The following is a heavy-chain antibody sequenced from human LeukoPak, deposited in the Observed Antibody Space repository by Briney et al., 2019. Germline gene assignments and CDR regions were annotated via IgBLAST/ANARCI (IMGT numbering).Heavy chain of an antibody. Sequence: SETLSLTCTVSGDSISSYYWSWIRQPPGKGLEWIGYIYTSGGTNYIPSLKGRVTISIDTSKNQFSLKLSSVTAAGSAMYYCARLTRLSTSPDRYYLDYWGQGTLVTVSS. J-gene: IGHJ4*02. V-gene: IGHV4-4*09. CDR3: ARLTRLSTSPDRYYLDY. CDR2: IYTSGGT. CDR1: GDSISSYY. D-gene: IGHD6-6*01.